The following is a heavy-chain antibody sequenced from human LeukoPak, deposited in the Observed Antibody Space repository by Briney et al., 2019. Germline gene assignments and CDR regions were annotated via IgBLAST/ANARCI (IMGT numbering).Heavy chain of an antibody. CDR1: GGSISSYY. J-gene: IGHJ4*02. CDR3: AKGSAVGRPYYFDS. CDR2: IYYSGST. V-gene: IGHV4-59*08. Sequence: SETLSLTCTVSGGSISSYYWSWIRQPPGKGLEWIGYIYYSGSTNYNPSLKSRVTISVDTSKNQFSLKLSSVTAADTAVYYCAKGSAVGRPYYFDSWGQGTLVTVSS. D-gene: IGHD6-6*01.